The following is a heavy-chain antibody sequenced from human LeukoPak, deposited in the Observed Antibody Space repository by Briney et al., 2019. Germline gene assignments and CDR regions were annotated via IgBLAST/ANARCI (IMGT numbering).Heavy chain of an antibody. CDR3: EKDGDTTMVTSHNHWYFDL. CDR1: GFTFSNYE. D-gene: IGHD5-18*01. V-gene: IGHV3-48*03. Sequence: PGGSLRLSCAASGFTFSNYEMNWVRQAPGKGLEWVSYISSSDSTIYYADSVKGRFTISRDNAKNSLYLQMNSLRAEDTAVYYCEKDGDTTMVTSHNHWYFDLWGRGTLVTVSS. CDR2: ISSSDSTI. J-gene: IGHJ2*01.